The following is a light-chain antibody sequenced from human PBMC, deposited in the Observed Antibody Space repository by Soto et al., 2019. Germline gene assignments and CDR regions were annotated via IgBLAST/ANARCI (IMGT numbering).Light chain of an antibody. CDR3: QQRRAWPIT. Sequence: EIVLTQSPAALSLSPGDRATLSCRASQSLISYLAWYQQKPGQAPRLLIYDASNRATGIPARFSGSGSGTDFTLTIRSLEPEDFAVYYCQQRRAWPITFGQGTRLQMK. V-gene: IGKV3-11*01. CDR2: DAS. J-gene: IGKJ5*01. CDR1: QSLISY.